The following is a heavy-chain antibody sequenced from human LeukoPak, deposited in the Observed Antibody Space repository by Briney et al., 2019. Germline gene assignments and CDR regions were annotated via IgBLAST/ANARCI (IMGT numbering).Heavy chain of an antibody. CDR3: ARDIRYYGSGTSPLDY. J-gene: IGHJ4*02. D-gene: IGHD3-10*01. CDR2: INAGNGNT. V-gene: IGHV1-3*01. Sequence: AAVKVSCKASGYTFTSHAMHWVRQAPGQRLEWMGWINAGNGNTKYSQKFQGRVTITRDTSASTAYMELSSLRSEDTAVYYCARDIRYYGSGTSPLDYWGQGTLVIVSS. CDR1: GYTFTSHA.